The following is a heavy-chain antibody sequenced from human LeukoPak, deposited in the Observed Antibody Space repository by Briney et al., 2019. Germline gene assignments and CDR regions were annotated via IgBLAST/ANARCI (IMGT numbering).Heavy chain of an antibody. Sequence: GGSLRLSCAASGFTFSSYWMSWVRQAPGKGLEWVANIKQDGSEKYYVDSVKGRFTISRDNAKNSLYLQMNSLRAEDTAVYYCARDSSTIRFFYYYYYGMDVWGQGTTVTVSS. J-gene: IGHJ6*02. V-gene: IGHV3-7*01. D-gene: IGHD5/OR15-5a*01. CDR3: ARDSSTIRFFYYYYYGMDV. CDR1: GFTFSSYW. CDR2: IKQDGSEK.